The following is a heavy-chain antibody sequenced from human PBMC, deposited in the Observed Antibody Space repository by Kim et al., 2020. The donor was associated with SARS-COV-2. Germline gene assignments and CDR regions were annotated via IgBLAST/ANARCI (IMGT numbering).Heavy chain of an antibody. D-gene: IGHD3-16*01. CDR1: GGSVSSGDYY. CDR2: IYHSGST. J-gene: IGHJ4*02. CDR3: ARGSYAYDH. V-gene: IGHV4-61*08. Sequence: SETLSLTCTVSGGSVSSGDYYWTWIRQPPGKGLEWIGYIYHSGSTNYNPSLKSRVTISADTSKTQFSLKLDSVTAADTAMYYCARGSYAYDHWGQGTLVTVS.